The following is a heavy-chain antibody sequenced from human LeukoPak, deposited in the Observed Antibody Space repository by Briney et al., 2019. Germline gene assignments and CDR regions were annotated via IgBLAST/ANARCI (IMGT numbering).Heavy chain of an antibody. CDR2: IYYSGST. J-gene: IGHJ6*02. V-gene: IGHV4-59*01. CDR3: ARDRVLLWFGELLSGYYYYGMDV. Sequence: KASETLSRTATGSGFSSNNYYWSWIRQRPGKGLKWRGYIYYSGSTNYNPSLNSRVIISVDTSNNEFSLKLSPVTAADTDVYYCARDRVLLWFGELLSGYYYYGMDVWGQGTTVTVSS. D-gene: IGHD3-10*01. CDR1: GFSSNNYY.